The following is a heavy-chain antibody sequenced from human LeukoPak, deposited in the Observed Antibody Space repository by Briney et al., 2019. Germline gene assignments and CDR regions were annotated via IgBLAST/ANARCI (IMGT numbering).Heavy chain of an antibody. J-gene: IGHJ6*02. CDR2: IYSGGST. CDR1: GFTVSSNY. CDR3: ARKQQQLGRGSYYYGMDV. D-gene: IGHD6-6*01. V-gene: IGHV3-66*01. Sequence: GGSLRLSRAASGFTVSSNYMSWVRQAPGKGLEWVSVIYSGGSTYYADSVKGRFTISRDNSKNTLYLRMNSLRAEDTAVYYCARKQQQLGRGSYYYGMDVWGQGTTVTVSS.